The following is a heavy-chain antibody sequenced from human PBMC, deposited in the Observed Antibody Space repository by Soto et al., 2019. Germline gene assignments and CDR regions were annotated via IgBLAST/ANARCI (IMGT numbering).Heavy chain of an antibody. CDR3: ATSMYSSSWSNGMDV. Sequence: GGSLRLSCAASGFTFSSYAMSWVRQAPGKGLEWVSAISGSGGSTYYADSVKGRFTISRDNSKNTLYLQMNSLRAEDTAVYYCATSMYSSSWSNGMDVWGQGTTVTVSS. CDR2: ISGSGGST. V-gene: IGHV3-23*01. CDR1: GFTFSSYA. D-gene: IGHD6-13*01. J-gene: IGHJ6*02.